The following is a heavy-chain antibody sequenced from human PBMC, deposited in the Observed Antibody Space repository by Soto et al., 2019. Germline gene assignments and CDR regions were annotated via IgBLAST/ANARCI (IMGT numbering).Heavy chain of an antibody. D-gene: IGHD2-15*01. J-gene: IGHJ6*02. V-gene: IGHV1-46*01. CDR1: GYTFTSYY. CDR3: ARHPGGRGYYYGMDV. Sequence: ASVKVSCKASGYTFTSYYMHWVRQAPGQGLEWMGIINPIGGSTSYAQKFQGRVTITRDESTSTAYMELSSLRSEDTAVYYCARHPGGRGYYYGMDVWRQGSTVTVSS. CDR2: INPIGGST.